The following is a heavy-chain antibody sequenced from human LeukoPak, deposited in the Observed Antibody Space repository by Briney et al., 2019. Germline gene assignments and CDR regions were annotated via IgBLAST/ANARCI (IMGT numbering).Heavy chain of an antibody. CDR3: AKDSGSSGYDSFDY. CDR2: ISYDGSNK. D-gene: IGHD5-12*01. Sequence: GRSLRLSCAASGFTFSSYGMHWVRQAPGKGLEGVAVISYDGSNKYYADAVKGRFTISTDNSKTTLYVQMNSLSAEDTAVYYCAKDSGSSGYDSFDYWGQGTLVTVSS. CDR1: GFTFSSYG. V-gene: IGHV3-30*18. J-gene: IGHJ4*02.